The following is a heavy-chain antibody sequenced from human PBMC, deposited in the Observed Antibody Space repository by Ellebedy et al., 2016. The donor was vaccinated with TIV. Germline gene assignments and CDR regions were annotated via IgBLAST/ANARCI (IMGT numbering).Heavy chain of an antibody. Sequence: GGSLRLXXAASGFTFSSYAMHWVRQAPGKGLEWVAVISYDGSNKYYADSVKGRFTISRDNAKNSLYLQMNSLRAEDTAVYYCARGVVVVVPAAMPALMFDYYGMDVWGQGTTVTVSS. CDR1: GFTFSSYA. J-gene: IGHJ6*02. V-gene: IGHV3-30*04. CDR3: ARGVVVVVPAAMPALMFDYYGMDV. D-gene: IGHD2-2*01. CDR2: ISYDGSNK.